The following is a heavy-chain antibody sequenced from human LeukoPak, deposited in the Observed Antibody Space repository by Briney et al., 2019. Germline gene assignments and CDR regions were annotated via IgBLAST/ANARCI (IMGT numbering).Heavy chain of an antibody. D-gene: IGHD3-22*01. J-gene: IGHJ5*02. CDR2: ISWDGGST. CDR1: GFTFDDYT. V-gene: IGHV3-43*01. Sequence: GGSLRLSCAASGFTFDDYTMLWVRQAPGKGLEWVSLISWDGGSTYYADSVKGRFTISRDNAKNSLYLQMNSLRAEDTAVYYCARARSGSWFDPWGQGTLVTVSS. CDR3: ARARSGSWFDP.